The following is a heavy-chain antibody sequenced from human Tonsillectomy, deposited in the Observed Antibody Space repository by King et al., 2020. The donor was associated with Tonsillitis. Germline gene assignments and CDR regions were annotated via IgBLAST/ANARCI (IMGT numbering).Heavy chain of an antibody. Sequence: QLVQSGDEVKKPGASVKVSCQASGFTFTKYAIHWLRQAPGQRPEWMGWIDTGRDITRYAQRFQGRITITMDTAASTAYMVLSRLRSEDTAVYYCARVGSVTVFDYWGQGTLVTVSS. J-gene: IGHJ4*02. CDR1: GFTFTKYA. CDR2: IDTGRDIT. V-gene: IGHV1-3*04. D-gene: IGHD4-17*01. CDR3: ARVGSVTVFDY.